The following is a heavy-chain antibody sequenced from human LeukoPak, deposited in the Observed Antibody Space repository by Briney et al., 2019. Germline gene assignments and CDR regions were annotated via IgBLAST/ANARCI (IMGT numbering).Heavy chain of an antibody. CDR1: GFTFSSYA. Sequence: GGSLRLSCGAFGFTFSSYAMSWVRQAPGKGLEWISGIKGNGKNTYYADSVKGRFIIPRDNSKNTLYLQMNSLRAEDTATYYCAKDLGDFWRPLDYWGQGTPVIVSS. D-gene: IGHD3-3*01. V-gene: IGHV3-23*01. J-gene: IGHJ4*02. CDR2: IKGNGKNT. CDR3: AKDLGDFWRPLDY.